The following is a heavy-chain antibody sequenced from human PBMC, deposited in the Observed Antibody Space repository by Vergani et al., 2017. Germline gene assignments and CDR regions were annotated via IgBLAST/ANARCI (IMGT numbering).Heavy chain of an antibody. J-gene: IGHJ4*02. V-gene: IGHV3-23*01. CDR3: VRGAGSYEDFFDS. Sequence: EVQLLESGGSLKQPGGSVRLSCAASGFTFSTYAMHWVRQAPGKGLEWVSALTGGGGSTYYADSFKGRFIISRDNSRDTLYLQMNSPRPEDTATYYCVRGAGSYEDFFDSWGQGTLVTVSS. D-gene: IGHD1-26*01. CDR1: GFTFSTYA. CDR2: LTGGGGST.